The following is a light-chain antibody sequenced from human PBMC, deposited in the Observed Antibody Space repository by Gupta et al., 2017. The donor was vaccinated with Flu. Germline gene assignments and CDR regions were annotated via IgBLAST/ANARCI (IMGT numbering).Light chain of an antibody. CDR2: AAS. CDR1: QSVSNF. CDR3: QQGYSTPQT. V-gene: IGKV1-39*01. Sequence: PSSLSASVGDRVTITCRASQSVSNFLKWDQQKPGKAPKLLIYAASTLQGGVPSRFSGSGSGTDFTLTINSLQPEDFATYYCQQGYSTPQTFGRGTTVEIK. J-gene: IGKJ4*02.